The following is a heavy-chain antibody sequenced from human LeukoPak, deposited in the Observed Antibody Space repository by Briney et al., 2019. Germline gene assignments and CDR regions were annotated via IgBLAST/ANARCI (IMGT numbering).Heavy chain of an antibody. J-gene: IGHJ4*02. D-gene: IGHD4-17*01. Sequence: PGGSLRLSRAASGFTFSSYWMSWVRQAPGKGLEWVANIKRDGSEKYYVDSVKGRFTISRDNAKNSLYLQMNSLRAEEAAVYYCARGYGDSIHFDYWGQGTLVTVSS. CDR2: IKRDGSEK. CDR1: GFTFSSYW. V-gene: IGHV3-7*04. CDR3: ARGYGDSIHFDY.